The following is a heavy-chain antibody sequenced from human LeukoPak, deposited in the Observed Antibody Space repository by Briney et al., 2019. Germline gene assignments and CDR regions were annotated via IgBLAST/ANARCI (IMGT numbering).Heavy chain of an antibody. CDR1: GGSISSATYS. Sequence: PSETLSLTCTVSGGSISSATYSWSWIRQPAGKGLEWIGHIYTSGSTNYNPSLKSRVTISADTSKNQFSLKLSSVTAADTALYYCVRDGFGDYYFDCWGQATLVTVSS. CDR3: VRDGFGDYYFDC. V-gene: IGHV4-61*09. J-gene: IGHJ4*02. D-gene: IGHD3-10*01. CDR2: IYTSGST.